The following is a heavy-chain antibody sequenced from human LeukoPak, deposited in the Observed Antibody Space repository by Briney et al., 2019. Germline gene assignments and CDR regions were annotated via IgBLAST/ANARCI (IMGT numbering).Heavy chain of an antibody. J-gene: IGHJ4*02. Sequence: ASVKVSCKASGYTFTGYYMHWVRQAPGQGLEWMGWINPNSGGTNYAQKFQGRVTMTRDTSISTAYMELSRLRSDDTAVYCCARVPDGYDGSGGWGQGTLVTVSS. CDR1: GYTFTGYY. V-gene: IGHV1-2*02. CDR2: INPNSGGT. CDR3: ARVPDGYDGSGG. D-gene: IGHD3-10*01.